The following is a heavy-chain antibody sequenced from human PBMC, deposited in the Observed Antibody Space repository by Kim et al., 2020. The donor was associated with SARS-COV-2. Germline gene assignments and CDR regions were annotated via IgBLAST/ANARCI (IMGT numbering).Heavy chain of an antibody. Sequence: GGSLRLSCAASGFSFSYYGMHWVRQAPGKGLEWVALISHDGRKNFYEDSVKGRFTISRDTSKNTLYLQMNSLRAEDTAVYYCAKDQGVNHADRYFDLWGR. CDR1: GFSFSYYG. CDR3: AKDQGVNHADRYFDL. D-gene: IGHD6-13*01. J-gene: IGHJ2*01. CDR2: ISHDGRKN. V-gene: IGHV3-30*18.